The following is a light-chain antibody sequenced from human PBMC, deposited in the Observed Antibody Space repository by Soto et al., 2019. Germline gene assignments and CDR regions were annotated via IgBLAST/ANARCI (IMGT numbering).Light chain of an antibody. Sequence: EIVLTQSPATLSLSPGERATLSCRASQSVSSYLAWYQQKPGQAPRLLIYDASNRATGIPARFSGSGSGTDFTLHISRIEPDDVGVYYCQQRSNWPTLFGQGTRLQIK. CDR3: QQRSNWPTL. CDR1: QSVSSY. J-gene: IGKJ5*01. V-gene: IGKV3-11*01. CDR2: DAS.